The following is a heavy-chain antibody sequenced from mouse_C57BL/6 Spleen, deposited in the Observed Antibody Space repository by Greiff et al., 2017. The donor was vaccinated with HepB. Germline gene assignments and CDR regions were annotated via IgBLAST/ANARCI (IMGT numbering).Heavy chain of an antibody. Sequence: VQLQQSGPELVKPGDSVKISCKASGYSFTGYFMNWVMQSHGKSLEWIGRINPYNGDTFYNQKFKGKATLTVDKSSSTAHMELRSLTSEDAAVDYCARHYGSSYGDFGGWGTGTTVTVSS. CDR2: INPYNGDT. CDR1: GYSFTGYF. D-gene: IGHD1-1*01. CDR3: ARHYGSSYGDFGG. J-gene: IGHJ1*03. V-gene: IGHV1-20*01.